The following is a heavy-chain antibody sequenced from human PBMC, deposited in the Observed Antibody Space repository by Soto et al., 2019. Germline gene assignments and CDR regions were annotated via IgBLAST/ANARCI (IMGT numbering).Heavy chain of an antibody. CDR1: GGTFSSYA. J-gene: IGHJ6*02. CDR2: IIPIFGTA. CDR3: ARSVSFRYQLLKRGMDV. V-gene: IGHV1-69*13. D-gene: IGHD2-2*01. Sequence: SVKVSCKASGGTFSSYAISWVRQAPGQGLEWMGGIIPIFGTANYAQKFQDRVTITADESTSTAYMELSSLRSEDTAVYYCARSVSFRYQLLKRGMDVWGQGTTVTVSS.